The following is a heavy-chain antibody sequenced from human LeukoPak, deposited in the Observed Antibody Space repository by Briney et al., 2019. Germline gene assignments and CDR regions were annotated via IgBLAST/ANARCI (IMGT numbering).Heavy chain of an antibody. D-gene: IGHD6-6*01. J-gene: IGHJ4*02. Sequence: ASVKVSCKASGYTFTGYYMHWVRQAPGQGLEWMGWINPNSGGTNYAQKFQGRVTMTRDTSISTAYVELSRLRSDDTAVYHCARVLYSSSFLDYWGQGTLVTVSS. CDR2: INPNSGGT. CDR1: GYTFTGYY. V-gene: IGHV1-2*02. CDR3: ARVLYSSSFLDY.